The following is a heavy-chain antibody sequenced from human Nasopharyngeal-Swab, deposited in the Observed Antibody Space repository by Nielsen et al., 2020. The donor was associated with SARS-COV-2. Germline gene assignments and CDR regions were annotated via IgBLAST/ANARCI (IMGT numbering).Heavy chain of an antibody. V-gene: IGHV3-48*01. CDR3: AKGAASWSSGYSSLDY. J-gene: IGHJ4*02. CDR1: GFTFSSYS. Sequence: GVLKISCAASGFTFSSYSMNWVRQAPGKGLEWVSYISSSSSTIYYADSVKGRFTISRDNSKNTLYLQMNSLRAEDTAVYYCAKGAASWSSGYSSLDYWGQGTLVTVSS. D-gene: IGHD3-22*01. CDR2: ISSSSSTI.